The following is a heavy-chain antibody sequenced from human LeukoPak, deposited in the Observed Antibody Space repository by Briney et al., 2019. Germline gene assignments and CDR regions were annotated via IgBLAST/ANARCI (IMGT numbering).Heavy chain of an antibody. Sequence: PSETLSLTCTVSGGSISSYYWSWIRQPPGKGLEWIGYIYYSGSTNYNPSLKSRVTISVDASKNQFSLKLNSVTAADTAVYYCARDRGDGYKSWGQGTLVTVSS. CDR3: ARDRGDGYKS. D-gene: IGHD5-24*01. V-gene: IGHV4-59*01. CDR2: IYYSGST. J-gene: IGHJ4*02. CDR1: GGSISSYY.